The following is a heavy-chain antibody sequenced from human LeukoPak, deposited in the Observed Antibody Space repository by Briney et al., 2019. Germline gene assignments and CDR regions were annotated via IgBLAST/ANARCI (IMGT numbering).Heavy chain of an antibody. CDR2: MNPNSGNT. CDR3: ARGVDTAMAIDY. CDR1: GYTFTSYD. D-gene: IGHD5-18*01. Sequence: ASVKVSCKASGYTFTSYDINWVRQATGQGLEWMGWMNPNSGNTNYAQKLQGRVTMTTDTSTSTAYMELRNLRSDDTAVYYCARGVDTAMAIDYWGQGTLVTVSS. J-gene: IGHJ4*02. V-gene: IGHV1-8*01.